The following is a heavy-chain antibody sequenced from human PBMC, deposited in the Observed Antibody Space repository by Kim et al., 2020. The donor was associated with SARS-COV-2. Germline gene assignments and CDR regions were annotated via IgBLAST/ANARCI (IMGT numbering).Heavy chain of an antibody. J-gene: IGHJ4*02. Sequence: YNPSLKSRVTISVDTSKNQFSLKLSSVTAADTAVYYCARGAVYSRSFDYWGQGTLVTVSS. D-gene: IGHD6-13*01. V-gene: IGHV4-34*01. CDR3: ARGAVYSRSFDY.